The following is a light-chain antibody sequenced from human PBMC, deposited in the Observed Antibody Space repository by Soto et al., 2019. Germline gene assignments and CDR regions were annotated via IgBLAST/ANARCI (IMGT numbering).Light chain of an antibody. CDR1: QDIANS. Sequence: DIQMTQSPSSLSASVGDRVTITCQASQDIANSLNWYQQKPGKAPKLLIYDAANLETGVPSRFSGRGSGTDFSFTISSLQPEDFATYYCQQYDDLPLTFGGGTKVQIK. J-gene: IGKJ4*01. V-gene: IGKV1-33*01. CDR3: QQYDDLPLT. CDR2: DAA.